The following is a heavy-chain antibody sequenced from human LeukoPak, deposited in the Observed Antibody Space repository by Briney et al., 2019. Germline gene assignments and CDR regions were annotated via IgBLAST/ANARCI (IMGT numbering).Heavy chain of an antibody. CDR1: GFTFSSYA. V-gene: IGHV3-23*01. D-gene: IGHD3-10*01. J-gene: IGHJ5*02. Sequence: GGSLRLSCAASGFTFSSYAMSWVRQAPGKGLEWVSAISGSGGSTYYADSVKGRFTISRDNSKNTLYLQMNSLRAEDTAVYYCAKGSLLWFGELSGWFDPWGQGTLVTVSS. CDR3: AKGSLLWFGELSGWFDP. CDR2: ISGSGGST.